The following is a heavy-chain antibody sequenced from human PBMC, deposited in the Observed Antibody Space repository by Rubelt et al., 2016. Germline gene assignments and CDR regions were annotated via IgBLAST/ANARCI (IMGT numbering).Heavy chain of an antibody. CDR3: VKMIVGATGD. V-gene: IGHV4-38-2*02. Sequence: QVQLQESGPGLVKPSETLSLTCTVSGDSISSGYFWGWIRQPPGKGLEWIASIYHSGGTYYNPSLKSRVTISIDTSNNRFSLRLRSVTAADTALYYCVKMIVGATGDWGQGTQVTVSS. CDR1: GDSISSGYF. J-gene: IGHJ4*02. D-gene: IGHD1-26*01. CDR2: IYHSGGT.